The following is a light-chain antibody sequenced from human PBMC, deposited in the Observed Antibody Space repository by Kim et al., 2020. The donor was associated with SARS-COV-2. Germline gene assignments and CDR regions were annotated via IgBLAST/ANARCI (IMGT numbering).Light chain of an antibody. CDR1: QSISSF. CDR2: GAS. Sequence: PGTLSLSPGERATLSCRASQSISSFLAWYQQRPVQAPRLLLYGASSRAAGIPDRFSGSGSGTNFTLTINRLAPEDFAVYYCQQFGSSPLTFC. V-gene: IGKV3-20*01. CDR3: QQFGSSPLT. J-gene: IGKJ4*01.